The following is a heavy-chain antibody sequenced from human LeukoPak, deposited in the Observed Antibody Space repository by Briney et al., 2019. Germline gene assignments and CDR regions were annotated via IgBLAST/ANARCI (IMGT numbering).Heavy chain of an antibody. CDR3: VKGAVAGMGAVDY. V-gene: IGHV3-23*01. CDR2: TSGSGSMT. D-gene: IGHD6-19*01. Sequence: PGASLRLSCEASGFTFSGYAMSWVRQVPGKGPEWISATSGSGSMTYYADSVKGRFTISRDNSKNTLYLQMNSLRAEDTAVYNCVKGAVAGMGAVDYWGQGTLVTVSS. J-gene: IGHJ4*02. CDR1: GFTFSGYA.